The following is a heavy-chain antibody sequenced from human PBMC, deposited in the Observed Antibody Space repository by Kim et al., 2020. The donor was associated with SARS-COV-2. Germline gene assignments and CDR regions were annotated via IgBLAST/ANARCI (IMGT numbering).Heavy chain of an antibody. CDR3: VRGHYGKIVGEY. Sequence: ASVKVSCKASGYTFTDYGFSWVRQAPGQGLEWMGWIDSDNRNTNYAQNLQGRVTMTADTSTSTAYMELMSLRSDDTAMYYCVRGHYGKIVGEYWGQGTLVTVSS. V-gene: IGHV1-18*01. CDR2: IDSDNRNT. CDR1: GYTFTDYG. J-gene: IGHJ4*02. D-gene: IGHD1-26*01.